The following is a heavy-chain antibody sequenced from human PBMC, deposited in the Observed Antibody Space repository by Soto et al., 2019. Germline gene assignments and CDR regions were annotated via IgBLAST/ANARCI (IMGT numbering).Heavy chain of an antibody. V-gene: IGHV4-4*02. D-gene: IGHD2-2*01. Sequence: QVQLQESGPGLVKPSGTLSLTCAVSGGSISSSNWWSWVRQPPGKGLEWIGEIYHSGSTNYNPSLKSRVTISVDKSKNQFSLKLSSVTAADTAVYYSARDVVPAAHYYYYYGMDVWGQGTTVTVSS. J-gene: IGHJ6*02. CDR3: ARDVVPAAHYYYYYGMDV. CDR2: IYHSGST. CDR1: GGSISSSNW.